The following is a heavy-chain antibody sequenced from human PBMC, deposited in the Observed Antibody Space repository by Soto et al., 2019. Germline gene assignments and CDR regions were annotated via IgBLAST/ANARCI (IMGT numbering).Heavy chain of an antibody. CDR3: AREVVYAIRARRYYFDY. D-gene: IGHD2-8*02. CDR1: GGSFSGYY. J-gene: IGHJ4*02. CDR2: INHSGST. Sequence: TSETLSLTCAVYGGSFSGYYWSWIRQPPGKGLEWIGEINHSGSTNYNPSLKSRVTIPVDTSKNQFSLKLSSVTAADTAVYYCAREVVYAIRARRYYFDYWGQGTLVTVSS. V-gene: IGHV4-34*01.